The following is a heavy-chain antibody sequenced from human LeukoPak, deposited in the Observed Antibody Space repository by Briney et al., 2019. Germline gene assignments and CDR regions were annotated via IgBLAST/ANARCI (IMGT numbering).Heavy chain of an antibody. CDR3: TKSHLPNSYSGTYYCDY. J-gene: IGHJ4*02. D-gene: IGHD1-26*01. Sequence: GGSLRLSCAASGFTFSSYGMHWVRQAPAKGLEWVAFIRYDESKTFYGDSVKGRFTVSRDNSKNTLYLQMNSLRAEDTAVYYCTKSHLPNSYSGTYYCDYWGQGTQVTVSS. CDR2: IRYDESKT. V-gene: IGHV3-30*02. CDR1: GFTFSSYG.